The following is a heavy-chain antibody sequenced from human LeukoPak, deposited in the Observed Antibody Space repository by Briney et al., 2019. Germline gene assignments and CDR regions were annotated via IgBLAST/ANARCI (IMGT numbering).Heavy chain of an antibody. J-gene: IGHJ1*01. Sequence: SQTLSLTCTVSGGSISSGGYYWSWIRQHPGKGLEWIEYIYYSGSTYYNPSLKSRFTISVDTSKNQFSLKLSSVTAADTAVYYCASSRYCSGGSCLRGMGLQHWGQGTLVTVSS. D-gene: IGHD2-15*01. CDR3: ASSRYCSGGSCLRGMGLQH. CDR1: GGSISSGGYY. CDR2: IYYSGST. V-gene: IGHV4-31*03.